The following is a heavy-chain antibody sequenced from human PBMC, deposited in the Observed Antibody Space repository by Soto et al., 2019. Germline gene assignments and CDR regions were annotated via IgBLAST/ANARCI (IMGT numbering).Heavy chain of an antibody. CDR1: GYSFTNYG. V-gene: IGHV1-18*01. J-gene: IGHJ6*03. CDR3: ARDRGVAPPVAGNTHYYYYMDV. D-gene: IGHD6-19*01. Sequence: QDQLVQSGVEVKKPGASVKVSCKASGYSFTNYGITWVRQAPGQGFEWMGWISAYNGNTNYAQKFLGRVPMTTDASTSTVYLELRSLRSDDTAVYYCARDRGVAPPVAGNTHYYYYMDVWGKGTTVTVSS. CDR2: ISAYNGNT.